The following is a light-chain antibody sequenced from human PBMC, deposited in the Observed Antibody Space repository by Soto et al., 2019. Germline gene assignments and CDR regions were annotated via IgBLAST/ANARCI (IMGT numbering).Light chain of an antibody. J-gene: IGKJ1*01. CDR2: GAS. Sequence: EIVMTQSPATLSVSPGERATLSCRASQSVSSKLAWYQQKPGQPPRLLIYGASTRATGIPARFSGSGSGTEFTLTISSLQSEDFAVYYCQQYDNWPRTSGQGTKVDI. CDR3: QQYDNWPRT. V-gene: IGKV3-15*01. CDR1: QSVSSK.